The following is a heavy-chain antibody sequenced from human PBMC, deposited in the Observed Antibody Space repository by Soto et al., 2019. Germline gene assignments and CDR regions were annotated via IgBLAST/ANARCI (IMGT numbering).Heavy chain of an antibody. Sequence: SEPLSLTCAVSGDSINSGDFFWSWIRQPRGGGLEWIGSIYPTAHTYYTLSLKSRVAIRVDTTRNQFYLKMLSVTAADAAVDFCGRGRARYRNRPFHPWGQGTLVTVSS. J-gene: IGHJ1*01. CDR2: IYPTAHT. D-gene: IGHD1-1*01. CDR1: GDSINSGDFF. CDR3: GRGRARYRNRPFHP. V-gene: IGHV4-30-4*01.